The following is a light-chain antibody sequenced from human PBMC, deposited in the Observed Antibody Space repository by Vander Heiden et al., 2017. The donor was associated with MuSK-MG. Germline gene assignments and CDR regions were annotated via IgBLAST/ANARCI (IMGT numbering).Light chain of an antibody. CDR3: QAWATSTVV. CDR2: EDS. V-gene: IGLV3-1*01. J-gene: IGLJ2*01. Sequence: SYELTQPPSVSVSPGQTASVTCSGDKLGDKYVSWYQQRPGQSPVLGIYEDSERPSGIPERFSGSNSGNTATLTIRGTQAIDESDYYCQAWATSTVVFGGGTKLTVL. CDR1: KLGDKY.